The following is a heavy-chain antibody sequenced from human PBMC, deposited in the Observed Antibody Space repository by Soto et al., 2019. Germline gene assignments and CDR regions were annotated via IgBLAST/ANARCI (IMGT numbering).Heavy chain of an antibody. CDR1: GFTFSSYG. CDR3: AKDNPPNVLLWFGELYPDY. Sequence: LKLSCAASGFTFSSYGMNWVRQAPGKGLEWVAVIAYDGSNKYYADSVKGRYTISRDNSKNTLYLQMNSLRAEDTAVYYCAKDNPPNVLLWFGELYPDYWGQGTLVTVSS. J-gene: IGHJ4*02. CDR2: IAYDGSNK. D-gene: IGHD3-10*01. V-gene: IGHV3-30*18.